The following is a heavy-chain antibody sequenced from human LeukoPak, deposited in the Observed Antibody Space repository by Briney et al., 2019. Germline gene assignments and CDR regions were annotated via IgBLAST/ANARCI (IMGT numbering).Heavy chain of an antibody. V-gene: IGHV4-30-4*01. CDR3: AREHKSYGDYPYYFDS. D-gene: IGHD4-17*01. CDR1: SDSISSGDYY. J-gene: IGHJ4*02. Sequence: SQTLSLTCTVSSDSISSGDYYWSWIRQPAGKGLEFIGYINKKGGTFYNPPLKSRVSISIDTSKNQFSLKLTSVTAADTAVYFCAREHKSYGDYPYYFDSWGRGTLVTVSS. CDR2: INKKGGT.